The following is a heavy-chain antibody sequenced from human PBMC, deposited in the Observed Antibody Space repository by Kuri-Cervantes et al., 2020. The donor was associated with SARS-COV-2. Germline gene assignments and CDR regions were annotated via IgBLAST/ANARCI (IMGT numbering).Heavy chain of an antibody. CDR3: ARVGYHDAFDL. D-gene: IGHD5-12*01. V-gene: IGHV4-39*07. CDR1: GGSIRSSSYY. J-gene: IGHJ3*01. CDR2: IYYSGRT. Sequence: GSLRLSCTVSGGSIRSSSYYWGWIRQPQGKGLEWIGRIYYSGRTYYNPSLKSRVTISVDTSKNQFSLKLSSVTAADSAVYYCARVGYHDAFDLWGQGTMVTVSS.